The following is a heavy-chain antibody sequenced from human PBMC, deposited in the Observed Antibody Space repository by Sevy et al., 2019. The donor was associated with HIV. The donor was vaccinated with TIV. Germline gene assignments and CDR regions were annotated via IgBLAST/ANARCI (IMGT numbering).Heavy chain of an antibody. Sequence: GESLKISCAASGFTFTEFVMSWVRQAPGKGLEWVSTINSGGGSTYYADSVKGRFTISRDNSQNTLDLQMNILRAEDTAVYYCAKDVVGGYYDSSGYSDHWGQGTLVTVSS. CDR2: INSGGGST. V-gene: IGHV3-23*01. J-gene: IGHJ4*02. CDR3: AKDVVGGYYDSSGYSDH. CDR1: GFTFTEFV. D-gene: IGHD3-22*01.